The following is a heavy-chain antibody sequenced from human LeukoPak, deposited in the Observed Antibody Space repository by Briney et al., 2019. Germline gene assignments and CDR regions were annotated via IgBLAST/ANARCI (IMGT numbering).Heavy chain of an antibody. V-gene: IGHV3-74*03. D-gene: IGHD5-24*01. CDR1: GFTITNYW. CDR2: IHPDGSIT. CDR3: ARSYDGYTDS. J-gene: IGHJ4*02. Sequence: GGSLRLSCVGSGFTITNYWMHWVRQAPGTGLVWVSRIHPDGSITTYADSVKGRFTISRDNAKNSLYLQMNSLRDEDTAVYYCARSYDGYTDSWGQGTLVTVSS.